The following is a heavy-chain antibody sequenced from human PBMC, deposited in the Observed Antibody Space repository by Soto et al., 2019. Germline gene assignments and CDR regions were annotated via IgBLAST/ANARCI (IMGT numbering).Heavy chain of an antibody. J-gene: IGHJ4*02. D-gene: IGHD5-12*01. CDR3: ARALVGAVAPITGVDFDY. Sequence: QVQLVQSGAEVKKPGASVKVSCKASGYTFTSYAMHWVRQAPGQRLEWMGWINAGNGNTKYSQKFQGRVTITRDTPASTAYMALSSLRSEDTAVYYCARALVGAVAPITGVDFDYWGQGTLVTVSS. CDR2: INAGNGNT. CDR1: GYTFTSYA. V-gene: IGHV1-3*01.